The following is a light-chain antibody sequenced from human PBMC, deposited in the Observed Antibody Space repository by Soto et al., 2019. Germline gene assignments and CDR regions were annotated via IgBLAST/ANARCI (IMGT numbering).Light chain of an antibody. CDR2: GNI. CDR1: SSNIGAGYD. J-gene: IGLJ1*01. CDR3: QSYDVSLTAYV. V-gene: IGLV1-40*01. Sequence: QSVLTQPPSVSGAPGQRVTFSCTGSSSNIGAGYDVHWYQQFPGTAPKLLISGNINRPSGIPDRFSGSKSGTSASLAITGFQTEDEADYYCQSYDVSLTAYVFGTGTKVTVL.